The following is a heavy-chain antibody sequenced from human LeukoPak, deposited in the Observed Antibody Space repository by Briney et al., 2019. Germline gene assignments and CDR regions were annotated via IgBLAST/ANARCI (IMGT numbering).Heavy chain of an antibody. V-gene: IGHV4-59*01. CDR1: GDSISSYY. CDR3: ARGRGNLYFQH. J-gene: IGHJ1*01. Sequence: PSETLSLTCTLSGDSISSYYWSWIRQSPEKGLEWIGYIHYTGSTYYNPSLRSRVTISVDTSKNQFSLRLISVTAADTAMYYCARGRGNLYFQHWGQGTLVTVSS. CDR2: IHYTGST. D-gene: IGHD6-25*01.